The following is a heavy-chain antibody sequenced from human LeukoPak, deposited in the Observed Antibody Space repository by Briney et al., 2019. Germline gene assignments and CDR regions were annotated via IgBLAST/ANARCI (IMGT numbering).Heavy chain of an antibody. D-gene: IGHD3-22*01. CDR3: ARAGYDSSGYYPYYFDY. V-gene: IGHV3-33*01. CDR1: GFTFSSYG. Sequence: GTSLRLSCAASGFTFSSYGMHWVRQAPGKGLEWVAVIWYDGSNKYYADSVKGRFTISRDNSKNTLYLQMNSLRAEDTAVYYCARAGYDSSGYYPYYFDYWGQGTLVTVSS. CDR2: IWYDGSNK. J-gene: IGHJ4*02.